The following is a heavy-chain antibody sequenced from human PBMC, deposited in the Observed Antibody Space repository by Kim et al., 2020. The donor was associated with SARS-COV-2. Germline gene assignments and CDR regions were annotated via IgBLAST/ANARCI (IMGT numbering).Heavy chain of an antibody. D-gene: IGHD6-13*01. V-gene: IGHV3-7*01. Sequence: GGSLRLSCAASGFTFSSYWMSWVRQAPGKGLEWVANIKQDGSEKYYVDSVKGRFTISRDNAKNSLYLQMSSLRAEDTAVYYCARQESSSSWSYFNYWGQGTLVTVSS. CDR3: ARQESSSSWSYFNY. CDR1: GFTFSSYW. J-gene: IGHJ4*02. CDR2: IKQDGSEK.